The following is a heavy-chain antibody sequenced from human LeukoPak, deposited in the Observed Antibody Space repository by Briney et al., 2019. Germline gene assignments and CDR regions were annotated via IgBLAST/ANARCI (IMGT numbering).Heavy chain of an antibody. CDR1: GYSISSGYY. CDR2: IYHSGST. CDR3: VRRPDSSGYQYYFDY. D-gene: IGHD3-22*01. Sequence: PSETLSLTCAVSGYSISSGYYWGWIRQPPGKGLEWIGSIYHSGSTYYNPSLKSRVTISVDTSKNQFSLKLSSVTAADTAVYYCVRRPDSSGYQYYFDYWGQGTLVTVSS. J-gene: IGHJ4*02. V-gene: IGHV4-38-2*01.